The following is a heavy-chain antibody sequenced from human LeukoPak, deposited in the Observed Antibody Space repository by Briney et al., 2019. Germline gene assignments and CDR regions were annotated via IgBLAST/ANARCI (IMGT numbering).Heavy chain of an antibody. CDR1: GGTFSSYA. V-gene: IGHV1-69*04. CDR2: IIPILGIA. Sequence: SVKVSCKASGGTFSSYAISWVRQAPGQGLEWMGRIIPILGIANYAQKFQGRVTMTTDTSTSTAYMELRSLRSDDTAVYYCARDYGGNSAKWFDPWGQGTLVTVSS. J-gene: IGHJ5*02. D-gene: IGHD4-23*01. CDR3: ARDYGGNSAKWFDP.